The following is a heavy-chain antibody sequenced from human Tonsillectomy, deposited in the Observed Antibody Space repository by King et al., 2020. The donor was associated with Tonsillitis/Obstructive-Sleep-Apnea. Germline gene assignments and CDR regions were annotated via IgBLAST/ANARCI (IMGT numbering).Heavy chain of an antibody. CDR2: IYTGGST. Sequence: VQLQESGPGLVKPSETLSLTCSVSDDSFSSYCWSWIRQPAGKGLEWIGHIYTGGSTDYNPSLRGRVTMTVDTSRRQFSLKLTSVTAADTAVYYCARESPYDNSAYYYVAFDYWGQGTLVTVSS. V-gene: IGHV4-4*07. CDR3: ARESPYDNSAYYYVAFDY. D-gene: IGHD3-22*01. CDR1: DDSFSSYC. J-gene: IGHJ4*02.